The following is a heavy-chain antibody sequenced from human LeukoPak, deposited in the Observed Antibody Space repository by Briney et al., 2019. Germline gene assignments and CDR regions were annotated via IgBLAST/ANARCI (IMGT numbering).Heavy chain of an antibody. CDR3: AKTSVGEGRIIGSGYFDN. V-gene: IGHV3-23*01. CDR1: GFTFSNHA. Sequence: GGSLRLSCAASGFTFSNHAMNWVRQAPGRGLEWVSIISGSGTVTYYADSVKGRFTISRDNSKNTLYLQMNSLRAEDTAVYYCAKTSVGEGRIIGSGYFDNWGQGTLVTVSS. J-gene: IGHJ4*02. D-gene: IGHD2-15*01. CDR2: ISGSGTVT.